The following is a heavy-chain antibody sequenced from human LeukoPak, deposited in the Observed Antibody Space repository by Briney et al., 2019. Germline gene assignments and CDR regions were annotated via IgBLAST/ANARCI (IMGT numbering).Heavy chain of an antibody. CDR3: AKPEGGYAFNY. CDR1: GFTFSTSD. J-gene: IGHJ4*02. Sequence: GGSLRLSCAASGFTFSTSDMQWVRQAPGKGLEWVAFIRYDGSNKYYTASVKGRFTISRDSSKNTLYLQMNTLRAEDAAVYYCAKPEGGYAFNYWGQGTLVTVSS. CDR2: IRYDGSNK. V-gene: IGHV3-30*02. D-gene: IGHD2-8*01.